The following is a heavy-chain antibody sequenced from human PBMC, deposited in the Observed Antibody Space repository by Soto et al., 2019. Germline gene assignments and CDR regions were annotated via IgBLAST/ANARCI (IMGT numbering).Heavy chain of an antibody. CDR1: GFTFSTYA. CDR2: VSGSGGNT. V-gene: IGHV3-23*01. J-gene: IGHJ6*02. Sequence: VQLLESGGGLLQPGGSLRLSCAASGFTFSTYAMTWVRQAPGKGPEWVSSVSGSGGNTLYADSVKGRFTISRDNSKNTLYPQMNSLRAGDTAVYYCAKGRAPSGWYPPYYYGMDVWGQGTTVIVSS. CDR3: AKGRAPSGWYPPYYYGMDV. D-gene: IGHD6-19*01.